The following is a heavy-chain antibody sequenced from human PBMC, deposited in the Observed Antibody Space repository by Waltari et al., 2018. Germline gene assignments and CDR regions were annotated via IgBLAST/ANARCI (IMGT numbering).Heavy chain of an antibody. Sequence: QITLQESGPTLVKPTETLTLTCTFSGFSLITSGVGVGWTRQPPGKALEGLAIVYWDDDQRYSPSLRTRLTSTKDTSINQVVLTVTNVDPVDTATYYCARRTGAGGTLDYWGQGILVTVSS. CDR3: ARRTGAGGTLDY. V-gene: IGHV2-5*02. D-gene: IGHD1-26*01. CDR2: VYWDDDQ. J-gene: IGHJ4*02. CDR1: GFSLITSGVG.